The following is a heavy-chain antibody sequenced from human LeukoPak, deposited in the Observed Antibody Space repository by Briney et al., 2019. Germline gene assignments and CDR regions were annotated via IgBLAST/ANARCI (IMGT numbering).Heavy chain of an antibody. CDR3: ARGPVSSGWY. J-gene: IGHJ4*02. Sequence: GASVKVSCKASGYTFTGYYMHWMRQAPGQGLEWMGWINPNRGGTNYAQKFQGRVTMTRDTSISTAYMELSRLRSDDTAVYYCARGPVSSGWYWGQGTLVTVSS. CDR2: INPNRGGT. V-gene: IGHV1-2*02. CDR1: GYTFTGYY. D-gene: IGHD6-19*01.